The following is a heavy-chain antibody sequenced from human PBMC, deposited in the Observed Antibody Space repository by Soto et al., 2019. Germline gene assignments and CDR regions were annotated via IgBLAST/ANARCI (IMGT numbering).Heavy chain of an antibody. Sequence: RSLTCTVSGGSISSTSYYWGWIRQPPGKGLEWIGSIYYSGSTYYNPSLKSRVTISVDTSKNQFSLKLSSVTAADTAVYYCATFHRDYLSYSGRGTFVIVSS. J-gene: IGHJ4*02. V-gene: IGHV4-39*01. CDR2: IYYSGST. CDR3: ATFHRDYLSY. CDR1: GGSISSTSYY. D-gene: IGHD4-17*01.